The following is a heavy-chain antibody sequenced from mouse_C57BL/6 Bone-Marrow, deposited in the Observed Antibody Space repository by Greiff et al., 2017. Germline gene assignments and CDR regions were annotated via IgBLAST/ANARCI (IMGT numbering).Heavy chain of an antibody. Sequence: EVKLVESGGDLVKPGGSLKLSCAASGFTFSSYGMSWFRQTPDKRLELVATISSCGSYTYYPDSVKGRFTISRDNAKNTLYLQMSSLKSEDTDMYYCARPLYYYGSSYYAMDYWGQGTSVTVSS. D-gene: IGHD1-1*01. CDR3: ARPLYYYGSSYYAMDY. CDR2: ISSCGSYT. V-gene: IGHV5-6*01. CDR1: GFTFSSYG. J-gene: IGHJ4*01.